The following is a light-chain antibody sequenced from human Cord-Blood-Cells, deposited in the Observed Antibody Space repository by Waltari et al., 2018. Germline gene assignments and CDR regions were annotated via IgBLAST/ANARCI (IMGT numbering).Light chain of an antibody. Sequence: QSALTQPASVSGSPGQSITISCTGTSSDVGSYNLVSWYQQHPGKAPKLMIYEGSKLPSGVAYRLSGSKSGNTASLTISGLQAEDEADYYCCSYAGSSTFDVFGTGTKVTVL. CDR3: CSYAGSSTFDV. CDR1: SSDVGSYNL. J-gene: IGLJ1*01. V-gene: IGLV2-23*03. CDR2: EGS.